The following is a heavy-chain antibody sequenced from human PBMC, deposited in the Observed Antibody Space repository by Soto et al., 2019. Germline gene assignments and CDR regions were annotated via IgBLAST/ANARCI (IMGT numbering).Heavy chain of an antibody. D-gene: IGHD2-21*02. J-gene: IGHJ5*02. V-gene: IGHV4-39*01. CDR1: GGSISSSSYF. Sequence: QLQLQESGPGLVKPSETLSLTCTVSGGSISSSSYFWGWIRQPPGKGLEWIGSIYYSGSTYYNPSLQRRLTVSVDTSKNPFSLKLSSVTAADTAVYYCARHPSDFWFDPWGQGTLVTVSS. CDR2: IYYSGST. CDR3: ARHPSDFWFDP.